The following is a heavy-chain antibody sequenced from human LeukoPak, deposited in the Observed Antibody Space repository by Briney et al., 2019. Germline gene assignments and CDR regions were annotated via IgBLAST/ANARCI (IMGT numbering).Heavy chain of an antibody. CDR2: IRYERSNK. V-gene: IGHV3-30*02. CDR3: AKDEGALVVVPAAMDFDY. Sequence: GGSLRLSCAPSGFTFSSYGMHSVRQAPGKALEWVAFIRYERSNKYYADSVKGQFTISRDNSKITLYLQMNSLRAEDTAVYYCAKDEGALVVVPAAMDFDYWGQGTLVTVSS. D-gene: IGHD2-2*01. CDR1: GFTFSSYG. J-gene: IGHJ4*02.